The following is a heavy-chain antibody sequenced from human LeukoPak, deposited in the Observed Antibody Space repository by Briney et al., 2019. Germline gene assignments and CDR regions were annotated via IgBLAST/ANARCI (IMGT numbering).Heavy chain of an antibody. D-gene: IGHD2-15*01. V-gene: IGHV1-58*02. Sequence: GTSVKVSFKASGFTFTSSAMQWVRQARGQRLEWIGWIVVGSGNTNYAQKFQERVTITRDMSTSTAYMELSSLRSEDTAVYYCAADGVVAHHNWFDPWGQGPLVTVSS. CDR3: AADGVVAHHNWFDP. CDR2: IVVGSGNT. J-gene: IGHJ5*02. CDR1: GFTFTSSA.